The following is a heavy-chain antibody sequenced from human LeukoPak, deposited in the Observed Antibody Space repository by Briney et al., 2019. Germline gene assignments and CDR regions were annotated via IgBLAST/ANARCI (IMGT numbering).Heavy chain of an antibody. CDR3: ASCSGGSCSG. CDR1: GGSFSGYY. Sequence: SETLSLTCAVYGGSFSGYYWSWIRQPPGKGLEWIGEINHSGSTNYNPSLKSRVTISVDTSKNQFSLKLSSVTAADTAVYYCASCSGGSCSGWGQGTLVTVSS. D-gene: IGHD2-15*01. V-gene: IGHV4-34*01. J-gene: IGHJ4*02. CDR2: INHSGST.